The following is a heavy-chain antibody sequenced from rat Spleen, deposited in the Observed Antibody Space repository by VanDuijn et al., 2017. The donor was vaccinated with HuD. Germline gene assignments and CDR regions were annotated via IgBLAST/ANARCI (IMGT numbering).Heavy chain of an antibody. Sequence: EVQLQESGPGLVKPSQSLSLTCSVTGYSITSSYRWNWIRKFPGNKLEWMGYINSAGSTNYNPSLKSRISITRDTSKNQFFLQVNSVTTEDTATYYCARYRGSLQWPFDYWGQGVMVTVSS. CDR1: GYSITSSYR. CDR3: ARYRGSLQWPFDY. CDR2: INSAGST. V-gene: IGHV3-3*01. D-gene: IGHD1-1*01. J-gene: IGHJ2*01.